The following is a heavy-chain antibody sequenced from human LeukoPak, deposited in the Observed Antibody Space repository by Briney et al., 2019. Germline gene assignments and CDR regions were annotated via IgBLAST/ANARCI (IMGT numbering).Heavy chain of an antibody. CDR3: ARVRLPPYYYYYYMDV. CDR1: GGSFSGYS. Sequence: SETLSLNCAVYGGSFSGYSWTWIRQPPGKGLEWIGEFNHSGSTNYNPSLKSRVTISVDTSKNQFSLKLTSVTAADTAVYYCARVRLPPYYYYYYMDVWGKGTTVTVSS. D-gene: IGHD5-18*01. J-gene: IGHJ6*03. V-gene: IGHV4-34*01. CDR2: FNHSGST.